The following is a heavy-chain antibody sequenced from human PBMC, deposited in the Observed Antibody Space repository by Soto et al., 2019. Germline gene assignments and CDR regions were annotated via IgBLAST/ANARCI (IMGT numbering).Heavy chain of an antibody. J-gene: IGHJ3*02. CDR1: GFTLDDYA. D-gene: IGHD3-16*02. CDR3: ARDKMAPFRLGELSFLTATPENAFDI. Sequence: PGGSLRLSCAASGFTLDDYAMHWVRQVPGKGLEWVANIKLDGSEKYYVDSVKGRFTISRDNAKNELYLQMNSLRVEDTAVYYCARDKMAPFRLGELSFLTATPENAFDIWGQGTMVTVSS. V-gene: IGHV3-7*01. CDR2: IKLDGSEK.